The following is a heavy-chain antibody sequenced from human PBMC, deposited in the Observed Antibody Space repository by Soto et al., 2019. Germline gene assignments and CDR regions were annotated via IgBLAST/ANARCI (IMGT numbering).Heavy chain of an antibody. D-gene: IGHD3-9*01. CDR3: AKDWVGGSNRYQLDY. Sequence: PVGSLRLSCASSGFTFSSCSMNWVRQAPGKGLEWVSFISGSGDTKYYADSVKGRFTISRDNAKNSLYLQMSSLRDEDTAVYYCAKDWVGGSNRYQLDYWGRGTLVTVSS. J-gene: IGHJ4*02. CDR1: GFTFSSCS. V-gene: IGHV3-48*02. CDR2: ISGSGDTK.